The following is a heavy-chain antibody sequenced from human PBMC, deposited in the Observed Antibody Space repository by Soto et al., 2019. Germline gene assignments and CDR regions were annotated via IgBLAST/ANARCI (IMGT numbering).Heavy chain of an antibody. V-gene: IGHV5-51*01. CDR3: ASSRYYYDSSSWFDP. J-gene: IGHJ5*02. CDR2: IYPGDSDT. D-gene: IGHD3-22*01. CDR1: GYSFTIYW. Sequence: PGDSLKISCKGSGYSFTIYWIGWVRQMPGKGLEWMGIIYPGDSDTRYGPSFQGQVTISADKSISTAYLQWSSLKASDTAMYYCASSRYYYDSSSWFDPWGQGTLVTV.